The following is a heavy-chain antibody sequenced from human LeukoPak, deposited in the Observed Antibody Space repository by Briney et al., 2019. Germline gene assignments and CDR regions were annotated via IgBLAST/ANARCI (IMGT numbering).Heavy chain of an antibody. D-gene: IGHD2-2*01. Sequence: GASVKVSCKAPAYTFSTYDVAWVRQAPGQGPEWMGWMNPISGNTGCAKQFKGRVTMTSDASVNSAYMELSSLRFDDTAVYFCTTAVRYQLLSEYWGQGTLITVSS. CDR3: TTAVRYQLLSEY. V-gene: IGHV1-8*01. CDR2: MNPISGNT. J-gene: IGHJ4*02. CDR1: AYTFSTYD.